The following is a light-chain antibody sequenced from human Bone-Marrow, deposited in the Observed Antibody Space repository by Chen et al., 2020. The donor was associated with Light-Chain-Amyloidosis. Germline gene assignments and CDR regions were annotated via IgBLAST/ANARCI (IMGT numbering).Light chain of an antibody. CDR3: ATRYIRLSARV. V-gene: IGLV1-47*01. Sequence: QSVLTQPPSASVTPGQRVTISCSGSSSNIGSNYVIWYQQRPGTAPKLLLYKSNERPSGVPERVSCAKSGSSATLAISVLHSEDEVDYYSATRYIRLSARVFGG. CDR1: SSNIGSNY. CDR2: KSN. J-gene: IGLJ3*02.